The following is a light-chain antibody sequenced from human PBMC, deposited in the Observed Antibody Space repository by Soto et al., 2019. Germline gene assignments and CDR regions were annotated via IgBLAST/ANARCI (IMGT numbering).Light chain of an antibody. V-gene: IGLV2-23*02. Sequence: QSVLTQPASVSGSPGQSITISCTGASSDVGSYDLVSWYQQHPGKAPKLMIYEVNKRPSGVSNRFSGSKSGNTASLTISGLQAEDEAYYFCSPYAGSSTLLFGGGTKLTVL. CDR3: SPYAGSSTLL. CDR1: SSDVGSYDL. J-gene: IGLJ2*01. CDR2: EVN.